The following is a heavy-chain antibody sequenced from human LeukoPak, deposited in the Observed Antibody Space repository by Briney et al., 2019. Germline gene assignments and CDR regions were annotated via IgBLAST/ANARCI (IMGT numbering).Heavy chain of an antibody. CDR3: ARGLRSAAGIMGGFDY. D-gene: IGHD6-13*01. J-gene: IGHJ4*02. CDR2: IWYDGSNK. V-gene: IGHV3-33*01. Sequence: TGGSLRLSCAASGFTFSSYGMHWVRQAPGKGLEWVAVIWYDGSNKYYADSVKGRFTIPRDNSKNTLYLQMNSLRAEDTAVYYCARGLRSAAGIMGGFDYWGQGTLVTVSS. CDR1: GFTFSSYG.